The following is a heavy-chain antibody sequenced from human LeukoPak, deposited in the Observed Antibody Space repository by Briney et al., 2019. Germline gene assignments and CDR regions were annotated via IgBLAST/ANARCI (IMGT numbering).Heavy chain of an antibody. V-gene: IGHV3-23*01. Sequence: ETLSLTCTVSDGSITNYDWSWVRQSPGKGLEWVSAISGSGGSTYYADSVKGRFTISRDNSKNTLYLQMNSLRAEDTAVYYCATPPSGAFDIWGQGTMVTVSS. J-gene: IGHJ3*02. CDR2: ISGSGGST. D-gene: IGHD3-10*01. CDR1: DGSITNYD. CDR3: ATPPSGAFDI.